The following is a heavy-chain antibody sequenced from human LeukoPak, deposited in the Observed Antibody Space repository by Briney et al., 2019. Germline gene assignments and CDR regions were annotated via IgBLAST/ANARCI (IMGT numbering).Heavy chain of an antibody. D-gene: IGHD2-2*01. Sequence: GGSLRLSCAASGFTFSNAWMSWVRQAPGKGLEWVGRIKSKTDGGTTDYAAPVKGRFTISRDDSKNTLYLQMNSPKTEDTAVYYCTTRYCSSTSCPYYYYYGMDVWGQGTTVTVSS. CDR1: GFTFSNAW. V-gene: IGHV3-15*01. CDR2: IKSKTDGGTT. CDR3: TTRYCSSTSCPYYYYYGMDV. J-gene: IGHJ6*02.